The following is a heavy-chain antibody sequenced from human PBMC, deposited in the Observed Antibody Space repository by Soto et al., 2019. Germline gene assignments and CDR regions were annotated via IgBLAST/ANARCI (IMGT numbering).Heavy chain of an antibody. Sequence: TSETQSLTCTVSGGSVSGGSYFWSWVRQPPGKGLEWIGYFYYSGSTKYNPSLKSRVTILEDTSKNQFSLKLNSVTAADTAVYYCAREGRMGTFDYWGQGALVTVSS. CDR1: GGSVSGGSYF. CDR3: AREGRMGTFDY. V-gene: IGHV4-61*01. CDR2: FYYSGST. J-gene: IGHJ4*02. D-gene: IGHD1-1*01.